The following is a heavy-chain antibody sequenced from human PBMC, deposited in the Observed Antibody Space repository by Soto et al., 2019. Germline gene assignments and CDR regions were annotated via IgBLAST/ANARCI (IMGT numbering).Heavy chain of an antibody. J-gene: IGHJ6*02. Sequence: QITLKESGPTLVKPTQTLTLTCTFSGFSVSTSGVGVAWIRQPPGKALEWLALIYWDGDERYSPFLQSRVTIXKHXSKNQVVLTMTNMDPVDTATYYCAHKGGRGAGMDVWGQGTTVTVSS. CDR2: IYWDGDE. D-gene: IGHD2-15*01. CDR1: GFSVSTSGVG. V-gene: IGHV2-5*02. CDR3: AHKGGRGAGMDV.